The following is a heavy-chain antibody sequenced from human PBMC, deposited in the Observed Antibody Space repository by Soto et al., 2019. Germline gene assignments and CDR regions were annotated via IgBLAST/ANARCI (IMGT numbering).Heavy chain of an antibody. CDR1: GFSLTSPAVG. CDR3: AHGCGWLSDY. D-gene: IGHD6-19*01. Sequence: QITLKESGPTLVKPTQTLTLTCTFSGFSLTSPAVGVNWIRQPPGKALEWLALIYWDDDKQYSPSLKSRLTTTKYTSKNQVVLTMTNMDPVDTATYYCAHGCGWLSDYWGQGTLVTVSS. CDR2: IYWDDDK. V-gene: IGHV2-5*02. J-gene: IGHJ4*02.